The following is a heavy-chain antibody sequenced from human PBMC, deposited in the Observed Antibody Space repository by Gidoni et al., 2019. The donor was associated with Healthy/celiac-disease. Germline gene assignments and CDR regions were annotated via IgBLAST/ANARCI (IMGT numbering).Heavy chain of an antibody. Sequence: QVQLVQSGAEVKKPGASVKVSCQASGYTFTSYGISWVRQAPGQELEWMGWISAYNGNTNYAQKLQGRVTMTTDTSTSTAYMELRSLRSDDTAVYYCARAGGGYCSSTSCHNWFDPWGQGTLVTVSS. D-gene: IGHD2-2*01. CDR3: ARAGGGYCSSTSCHNWFDP. J-gene: IGHJ5*02. V-gene: IGHV1-18*01. CDR1: GYTFTSYG. CDR2: ISAYNGNT.